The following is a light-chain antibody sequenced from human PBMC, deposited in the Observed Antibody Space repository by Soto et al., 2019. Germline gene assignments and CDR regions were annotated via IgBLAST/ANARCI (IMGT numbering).Light chain of an antibody. J-gene: IGLJ2*01. CDR2: NVD. V-gene: IGLV2-14*03. Sequence: QSALTQVSSVSASPGQSITISCTGTSSDVGGHNYVSWYQQHPGNAPKLMIYNVDYRHSGVSNRFSGSKSGNTASLTISGLQADDEAYYYGSSYADSITLVFGGGTKLNVL. CDR3: SSYADSITLV. CDR1: SSDVGGHNY.